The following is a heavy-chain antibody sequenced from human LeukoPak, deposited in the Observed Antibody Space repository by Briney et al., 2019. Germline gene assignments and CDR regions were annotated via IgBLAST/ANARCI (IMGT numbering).Heavy chain of an antibody. J-gene: IGHJ6*02. V-gene: IGHV3-73*01. CDR2: IRSKANSYAT. Sequence: GGSLRLSCAASGFTFSGSAVHWVRQASGKGLEWVGRIRSKANSYATAYAASVKGRFTISRDDSKNTAYLQMNSLKTEDTAVYYCTSWATRAYYYDSSGLYYGMDVWGQGTTVTVSS. D-gene: IGHD3-22*01. CDR3: TSWATRAYYYDSSGLYYGMDV. CDR1: GFTFSGSA.